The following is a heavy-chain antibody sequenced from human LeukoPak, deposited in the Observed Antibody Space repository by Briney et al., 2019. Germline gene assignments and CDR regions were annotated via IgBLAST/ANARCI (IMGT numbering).Heavy chain of an antibody. CDR1: GYTFTGYY. CDR3: ARGGTYSSSSSGY. D-gene: IGHD6-13*01. CDR2: INPNSGGT. J-gene: IGHJ4*02. V-gene: IGHV1-2*02. Sequence: ASVRVSCKASGYTFTGYYMHWVRQAPGQGLEWMGWINPNSGGTNYAQKFQGRVTMTRDTSISTAYMELSRLRSDDTAVYYCARGGTYSSSSSGYWGQGTLVTVSS.